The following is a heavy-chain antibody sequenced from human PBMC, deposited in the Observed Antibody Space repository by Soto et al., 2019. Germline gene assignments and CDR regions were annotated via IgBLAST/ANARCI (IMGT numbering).Heavy chain of an antibody. CDR3: VREGFFTLDF. CDR1: GFNIRDHY. Sequence: EVQLVESGGGLVQPGGSLRLSCAVSGFNIRDHYMDWVRQAPGKGLEWVGLTRNKGESYTTEHAASVKGRFVISRDDSKNSVYLQMNSLKTEDTAVYYCVREGFFTLDFWGQGTLVTVSS. J-gene: IGHJ4*02. V-gene: IGHV3-72*01. CDR2: TRNKGESYTT.